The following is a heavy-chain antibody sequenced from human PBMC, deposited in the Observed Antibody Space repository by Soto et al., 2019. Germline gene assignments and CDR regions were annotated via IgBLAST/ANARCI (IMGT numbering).Heavy chain of an antibody. CDR3: AKAXXXXXXXQDWYFDH. CDR2: VSGSDGRI. Sequence: EVQLLESGGASVQPGDSLTLSCAASGFTFSAYAMNWVRQAPGKGLEWVSGVSGSDGRIHYADSVKGRFTISRDNXXXXXXXXXXXXXXXXXXXXXXAKAXXXXXXXQDWYFDHWGRGTLVTVSS. V-gene: IGHV3-23*01. CDR1: GFTFSAYA. J-gene: IGHJ2*01.